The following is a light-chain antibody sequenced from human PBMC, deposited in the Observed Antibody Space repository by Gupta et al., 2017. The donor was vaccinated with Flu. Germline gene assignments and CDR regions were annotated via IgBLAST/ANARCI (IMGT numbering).Light chain of an antibody. Sequence: SHVLTQAPSVSVAPGQTARITCGGSDIGSRIVHWYQQKPGQAPVLVVYDDDDRPSGSPERFSGSNSENTATLTISRVEAGDEADYYCQLWNSSSDHVVFGGGTKLTVL. CDR3: QLWNSSSDHVV. CDR1: DIGSRI. J-gene: IGLJ2*01. V-gene: IGLV3-21*02. CDR2: DDD.